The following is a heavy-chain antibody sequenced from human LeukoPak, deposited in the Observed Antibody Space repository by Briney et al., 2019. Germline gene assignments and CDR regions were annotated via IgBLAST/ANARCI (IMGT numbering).Heavy chain of an antibody. CDR2: ISGSGGST. Sequence: GGSLRLSSAASGFTFSSYAMHWVRQAPGKGLEWVSAISGSGGSTYYADSVKGRFTISRDNSKNTLYLQMNSLRAEDTAVYYCTTSYGVELVDYWGQGTLVTVSS. V-gene: IGHV3-23*01. J-gene: IGHJ4*02. CDR1: GFTFSSYA. D-gene: IGHD4-17*01. CDR3: TTSYGVELVDY.